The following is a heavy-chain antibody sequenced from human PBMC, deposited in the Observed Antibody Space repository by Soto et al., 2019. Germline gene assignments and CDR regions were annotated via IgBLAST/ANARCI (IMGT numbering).Heavy chain of an antibody. J-gene: IGHJ4*02. CDR3: ARDRWLSHYFDY. Sequence: TLSLTATVSGGSSSSGGYYWSWILQHPGKGLEWIGYIYYSGSTYYNPSLKSRVTISVDTSKNQFSLKLSSVTAADTAVYYCARDRWLSHYFDYWGQGTLVTVSS. CDR1: GGSSSSGGYY. D-gene: IGHD3-22*01. CDR2: IYYSGST. V-gene: IGHV4-31*03.